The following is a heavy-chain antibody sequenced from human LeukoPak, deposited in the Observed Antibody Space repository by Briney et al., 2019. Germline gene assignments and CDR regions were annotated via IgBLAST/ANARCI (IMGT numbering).Heavy chain of an antibody. CDR2: ISSSGSTI. Sequence: GGSLRLSCAASGFTFSSYWMNWVRQAPGKGLEWVSYISSSGSTIYYADSVKGRFTISRDNAKNSLYLHMNSLRAEDTAVYYCARNAKVYYDILTGFYYYYGMDVWGQGTTVTVSS. D-gene: IGHD3-9*01. V-gene: IGHV3-48*04. CDR3: ARNAKVYYDILTGFYYYYGMDV. CDR1: GFTFSSYW. J-gene: IGHJ6*02.